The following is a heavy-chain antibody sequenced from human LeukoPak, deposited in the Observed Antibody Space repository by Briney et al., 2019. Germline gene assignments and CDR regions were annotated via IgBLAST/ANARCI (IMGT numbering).Heavy chain of an antibody. CDR3: ATTSEGSLLWFGEFDH. J-gene: IGHJ4*02. CDR1: GFSFTNDW. V-gene: IGHV3-7*01. Sequence: PGGSLRLSCAASGFSFTNDWMTWVRQPPGKGLEWVANIKPDGGEKFYVDSVKGRFTISRDNPKNTLYLQMNSLRVEDTAVYYCATTSEGSLLWFGEFDHWGQGTLVTVSS. D-gene: IGHD3-10*01. CDR2: IKPDGGEK.